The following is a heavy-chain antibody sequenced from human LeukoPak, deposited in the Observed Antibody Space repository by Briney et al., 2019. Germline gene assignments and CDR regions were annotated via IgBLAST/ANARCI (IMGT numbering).Heavy chain of an antibody. CDR2: IVGSGGGT. Sequence: PGGSLRLSCAASGFTFSSYAMSWVRQAPGKGLEWVSTIVGSGGGTYYADSVKGRFTISRDNSKNTLYLLMNSLRAEDTAVYYCARRGSFPIFDIWGQGTMVTVSS. CDR3: ARRGSFPIFDI. J-gene: IGHJ3*02. D-gene: IGHD6-13*01. V-gene: IGHV3-23*01. CDR1: GFTFSSYA.